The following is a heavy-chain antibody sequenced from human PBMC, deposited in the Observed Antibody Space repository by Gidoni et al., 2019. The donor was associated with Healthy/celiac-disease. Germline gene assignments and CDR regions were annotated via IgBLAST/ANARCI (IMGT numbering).Heavy chain of an antibody. CDR2: IYYSGST. J-gene: IGHJ3*02. D-gene: IGHD2-2*01. Sequence: QVQLQESGPGLVKPSQTLSLTCTVSGGSLSSGDYYWSWLRQPPGKGLEWIGYIYYSGSTYYNQSLKSRVTISVDTSKNQFSLKLSDVTAADTAVYYCAREGLTVQDIVVVPAAGDAFDIWGQGTMVTVSS. CDR1: GGSLSSGDYY. CDR3: AREGLTVQDIVVVPAAGDAFDI. V-gene: IGHV4-30-4*01.